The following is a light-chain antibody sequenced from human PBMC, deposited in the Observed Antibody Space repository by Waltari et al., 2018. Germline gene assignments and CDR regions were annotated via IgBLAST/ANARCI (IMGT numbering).Light chain of an antibody. Sequence: QTVVTQEPSLSVSPGGTVTLTCALSSGSVSRNSYATWYQQTPGQAPRTLVYKGNFRSSVVPDRFSGSVLGNKAALTITGAQADDDSDYYCSLYMGSGVWVFGGGTKLTVL. CDR2: KGN. CDR3: SLYMGSGVWV. J-gene: IGLJ3*02. V-gene: IGLV8-61*01. CDR1: SGSVSRNSY.